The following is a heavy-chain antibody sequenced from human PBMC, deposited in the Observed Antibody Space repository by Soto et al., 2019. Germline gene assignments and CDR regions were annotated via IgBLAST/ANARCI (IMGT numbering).Heavy chain of an antibody. CDR1: GYTFTGYY. V-gene: IGHV1-2*04. CDR2: INPNSGGT. CDR3: ASHSGGYCGGDCYYGMDV. Sequence: QVQLVQSGAEVKKPGASVKVSCKASGYTFTGYYMHWVRQAPGQGLEWMGWINPNSGGTNYAQKFQGWVTMTRDTSISTAYMELSRLRSDDTAVYYCASHSGGYCGGDCYYGMDVWGQGTTVTVSS. J-gene: IGHJ6*02. D-gene: IGHD2-21*01.